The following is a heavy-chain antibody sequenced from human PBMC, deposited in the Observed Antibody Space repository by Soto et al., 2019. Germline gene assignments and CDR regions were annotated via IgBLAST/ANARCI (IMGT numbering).Heavy chain of an antibody. CDR3: ARDRDTTGVRFLEWLPSYYYYGMDV. J-gene: IGHJ6*02. D-gene: IGHD3-3*01. Sequence: GGSLSLSCAASGFTFSSYGMHWVRQAPGKGLEWVAVIWYDGSNKYYADSVKGRFTTSRDNSKNTLYLQMNSLRAEDTAVYYCARDRDTTGVRFLEWLPSYYYYGMDVWGQGTTVTVSS. CDR1: GFTFSSYG. CDR2: IWYDGSNK. V-gene: IGHV3-33*01.